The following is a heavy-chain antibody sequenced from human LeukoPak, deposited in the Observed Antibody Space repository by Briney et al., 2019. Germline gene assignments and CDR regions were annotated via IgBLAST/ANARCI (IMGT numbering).Heavy chain of an antibody. J-gene: IGHJ4*02. CDR3: AKDSCSSTSCYKAY. V-gene: IGHV3-7*01. D-gene: IGHD2-2*02. CDR2: IKHDESEK. CDR1: GFTFSCYA. Sequence: GGSLRLSCAASGFTFSCYAMSWVRQTPEKGLEWVANIKHDESEKYYVDSVKGRFTISRDNAKNSVYLQMNSLRVEDTAVYYCAKDSCSSTSCYKAYWGQGTLVTVSS.